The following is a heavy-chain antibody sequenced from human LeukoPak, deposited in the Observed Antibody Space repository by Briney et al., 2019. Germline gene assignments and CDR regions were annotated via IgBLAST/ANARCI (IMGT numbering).Heavy chain of an antibody. J-gene: IGHJ6*03. CDR3: ARTPHYYYYMDV. CDR2: IYTSGST. Sequence: SETLSLTCAVYGGSFSGYYWTWIRQPAGKGLEWIGRIYTSGSTNYNPSLKSRVTISVDTSKSQFSLKLSSVTAADTAVYYCARTPHYYYYMDVWGKGTTVTVSS. V-gene: IGHV4-59*10. CDR1: GGSFSGYY.